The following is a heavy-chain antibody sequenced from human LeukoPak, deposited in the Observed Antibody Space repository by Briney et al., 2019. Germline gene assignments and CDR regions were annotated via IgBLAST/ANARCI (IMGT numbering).Heavy chain of an antibody. J-gene: IGHJ4*02. V-gene: IGHV1-2*06. CDR3: ARDITMVSYDY. CDR2: INPNSGGT. CDR1: GYTFTGYY. Sequence: ASVKVSCKASGYTFTGYYMHWVRQAPGQGLEWMGRINPNSGGTNYAQKFQGRVTMTRDTSISTAYMELSRLRSDDTAAYYCARDITMVSYDYWGQGTLVTVSS. D-gene: IGHD3-10*01.